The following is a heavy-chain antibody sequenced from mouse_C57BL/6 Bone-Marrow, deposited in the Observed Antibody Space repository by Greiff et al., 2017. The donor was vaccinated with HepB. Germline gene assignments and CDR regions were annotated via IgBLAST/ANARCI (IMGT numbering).Heavy chain of an antibody. CDR2: ILPGSGST. CDR3: ARRGGVYYKSFDY. V-gene: IGHV1-9*01. Sequence: VQLQQSGAELMKPGASVKLSCKATGYTFTGYWIEWVKQRPGHGLEWIGEILPGSGSTNYNEKFKGKATFTADTSSNIAYMQLSSLTSEDSAVYYCARRGGVYYKSFDYWGQGTTLTVSS. J-gene: IGHJ2*01. CDR1: GYTFTGYW. D-gene: IGHD2-1*01.